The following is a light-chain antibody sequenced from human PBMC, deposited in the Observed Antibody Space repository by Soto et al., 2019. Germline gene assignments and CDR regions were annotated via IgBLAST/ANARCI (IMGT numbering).Light chain of an antibody. CDR1: QSVSSSY. V-gene: IGKV3-20*01. Sequence: LTQSPGTLSLPPGDRATLSCRASQSVSSSYLAWYQQKPGQAPRLLIYDASRRANGIPDRFSGSGSGTDFTLTISRLEPEDFAVYYCQQYGSTPRTVGQGSKVDI. J-gene: IGKJ1*01. CDR2: DAS. CDR3: QQYGSTPRT.